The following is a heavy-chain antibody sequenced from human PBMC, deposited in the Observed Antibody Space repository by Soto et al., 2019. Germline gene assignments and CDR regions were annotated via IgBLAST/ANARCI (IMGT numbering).Heavy chain of an antibody. D-gene: IGHD1-26*01. Sequence: PSETLSLTCTVSGGSVSSGSYYWSRIRQPPGKGLEWIGYIYYSGSTNYNPSLKSRVTISVDTSKNQFSLKLSSVTAADTAVYYCARAPQRGSHWYTYWGQGTLVTVSS. V-gene: IGHV4-61*01. CDR1: GGSVSSGSYY. CDR3: ARAPQRGSHWYTY. CDR2: IYYSGST. J-gene: IGHJ4*02.